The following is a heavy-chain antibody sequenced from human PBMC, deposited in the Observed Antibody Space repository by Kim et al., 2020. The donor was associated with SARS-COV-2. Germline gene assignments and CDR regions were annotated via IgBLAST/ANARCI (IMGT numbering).Heavy chain of an antibody. Sequence: GGSLRLSCAASGFTFSSYGMHWVRQAPGKGLEWVAVISYDGSNKYYADSVKGRFTISRDNSKNTLYLQMNSLRAEDTAVYYCATSGPSDSYGYFDYWGQG. V-gene: IGHV3-30*03. CDR3: ATSGPSDSYGYFDY. D-gene: IGHD5-18*01. J-gene: IGHJ4*02. CDR1: GFTFSSYG. CDR2: ISYDGSNK.